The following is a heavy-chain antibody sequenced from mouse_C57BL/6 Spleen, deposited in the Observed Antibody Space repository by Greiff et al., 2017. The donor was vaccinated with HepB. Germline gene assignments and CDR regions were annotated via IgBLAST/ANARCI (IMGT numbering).Heavy chain of an antibody. Sequence: VQLQQSGAELVRPGASVKLSCTASGFNIQDDYMHWVKQRPEQGLEWIGWIDPENGDTEYASKFQGKATITADTSSNPAYLQLSSLTSEDTAVYYCTTQLRLPSWFAYWGQGTLVTVSA. V-gene: IGHV14-4*01. CDR3: TTQLRLPSWFAY. J-gene: IGHJ3*01. CDR2: IDPENGDT. CDR1: GFNIQDDY. D-gene: IGHD3-2*02.